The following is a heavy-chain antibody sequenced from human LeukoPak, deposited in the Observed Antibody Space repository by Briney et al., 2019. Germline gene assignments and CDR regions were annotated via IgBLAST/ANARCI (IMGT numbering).Heavy chain of an antibody. J-gene: IGHJ4*02. CDR2: IYWDDDK. CDR1: GFSLATSGVG. Sequence: SGPTLVNPTQTLTLTCTFSGFSLATSGVGVGWIRQPPGKALEWLALIYWDDDKRYSPSLKSRLSITKDTSKNQVVLTMTNMGPVDTGTYYCAHAGGIIAVAGTGFDYWGQGTLVTVSS. V-gene: IGHV2-5*02. CDR3: AHAGGIIAVAGTGFDY. D-gene: IGHD6-19*01.